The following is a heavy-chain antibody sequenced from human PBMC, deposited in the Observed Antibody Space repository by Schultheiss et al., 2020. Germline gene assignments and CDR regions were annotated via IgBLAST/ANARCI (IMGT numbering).Heavy chain of an antibody. CDR2: ISGSGGST. CDR3: ARDRMPYYYGMDV. Sequence: GGSLRLSCAASGFTFSSYAMSWVRQAPGKGLEWVSAISGSGGSTYYADSVKGRFTISRDNSQNTLYLQMNSLRAEDTAVYYCARDRMPYYYGMDVWGQGTTVTVSS. D-gene: IGHD2-2*01. CDR1: GFTFSSYA. V-gene: IGHV3-23*01. J-gene: IGHJ6*02.